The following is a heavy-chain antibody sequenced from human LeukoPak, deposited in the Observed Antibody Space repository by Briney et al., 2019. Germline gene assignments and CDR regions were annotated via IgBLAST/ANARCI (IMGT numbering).Heavy chain of an antibody. V-gene: IGHV1-69*05. CDR2: IIPIFGTA. J-gene: IGHJ4*02. D-gene: IGHD6-19*01. Sequence: SVKVSCKASGGTFSSYAINWVRQAPGQRLEWMGRIIPIFGTANYAQKFQGRVTVTTDESTSTAYMELSSLRSEDTAVYYCATPSSGWYYFDYWGQGTLVTVSS. CDR1: GGTFSSYA. CDR3: ATPSSGWYYFDY.